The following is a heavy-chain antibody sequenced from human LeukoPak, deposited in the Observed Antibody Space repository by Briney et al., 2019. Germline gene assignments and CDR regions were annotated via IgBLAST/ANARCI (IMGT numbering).Heavy chain of an antibody. CDR1: GYTFTSYY. Sequence: GASVKVSCKASGYTFTSYYMHWVRQAPGQGLEWMGIINPSGGSTSYAQKFQGRVTMTRDASTSTVYMELSSLRSEDTAMYYCARGDFISSRDYLFFLDYWGQGSLVTVSS. J-gene: IGHJ4*01. CDR3: ARGDFISSRDYLFFLDY. D-gene: IGHD3-16*01. CDR2: INPSGGST. V-gene: IGHV1-46*01.